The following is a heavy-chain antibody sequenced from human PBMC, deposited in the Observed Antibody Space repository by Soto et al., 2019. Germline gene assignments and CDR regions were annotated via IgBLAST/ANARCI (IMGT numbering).Heavy chain of an antibody. D-gene: IGHD1-1*01. Sequence: QVHLVQSGAEVKKSGASVKVSCKGSGYDFTTYGITWVRQAPGQGREWMAWISAHNGNTDYAQKLQGRGTVTRDTSTSTAYMELSSLRSDDTAVYYCARGRYGDYWGQGALVTVSS. V-gene: IGHV1-18*01. CDR1: GYDFTTYG. J-gene: IGHJ4*02. CDR3: ARGRYGDY. CDR2: ISAHNGNT.